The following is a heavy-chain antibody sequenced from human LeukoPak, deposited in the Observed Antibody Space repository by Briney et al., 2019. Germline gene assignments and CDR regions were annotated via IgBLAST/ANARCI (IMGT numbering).Heavy chain of an antibody. CDR2: MNPNSGNT. Sequence: ASVKVSCKASGGTFSSYAISWVRQATGQGLEWMGWMNPNSGNTGYAQKFQGRVTMTRNTSISTAYMELSSLRSEDTAVYYCARNGAVAGKYYYYGMDVWGQGTTVTVSS. J-gene: IGHJ6*02. V-gene: IGHV1-8*02. D-gene: IGHD6-19*01. CDR3: ARNGAVAGKYYYYGMDV. CDR1: GGTFSSYA.